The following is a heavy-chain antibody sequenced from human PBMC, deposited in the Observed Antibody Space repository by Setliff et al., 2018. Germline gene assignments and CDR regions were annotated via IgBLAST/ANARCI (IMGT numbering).Heavy chain of an antibody. V-gene: IGHV3-73*01. J-gene: IGHJ3*02. Sequence: TGGSLSLSCAASGFTFSGSAMYWVRQASGKGLEWVGRIRSKANSYATLYAASVKGRFIISRDDSKNTAYLQMNSLKTEDTAVYYCTSPRDGYDTFDIWGQGTMVTVSS. CDR3: TSPRDGYDTFDI. D-gene: IGHD5-12*01. CDR1: GFTFSGSA. CDR2: IRSKANSYAT.